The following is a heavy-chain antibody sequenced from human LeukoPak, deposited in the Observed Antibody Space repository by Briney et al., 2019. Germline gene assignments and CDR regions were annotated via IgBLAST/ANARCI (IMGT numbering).Heavy chain of an antibody. CDR2: IYYSGST. CDR3: AAWGGWDLQMFDP. Sequence: NPSETLSLTCTVSGGSISSSSYYWGWIRQPPGKGLEWIGSIYYSGSTYYNPSLKSRVTISLDTSKNQFSLKLSSVTAADTAVYYCAAWGGWDLQMFDPWGQGTLVTVSS. J-gene: IGHJ5*02. V-gene: IGHV4-39*07. CDR1: GGSISSSSYY. D-gene: IGHD1-26*01.